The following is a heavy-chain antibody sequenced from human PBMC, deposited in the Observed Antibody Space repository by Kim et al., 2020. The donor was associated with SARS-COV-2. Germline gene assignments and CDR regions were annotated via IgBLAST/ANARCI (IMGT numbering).Heavy chain of an antibody. CDR3: AKDGGVWGSYRYRA. V-gene: IGHV3-9*01. CDR2: ISWNSGSI. D-gene: IGHD3-16*02. J-gene: IGHJ5*02. Sequence: GGSLRLSCAASGFTFGDYAMHWVRQAPGKGLEWVSGISWNSGSIGYADSVKGRFTISRDNAKNSLYLQMNSLRAEDTALYYCAKDGGVWGSYRYRAWGQGTLVTVSS. CDR1: GFTFGDYA.